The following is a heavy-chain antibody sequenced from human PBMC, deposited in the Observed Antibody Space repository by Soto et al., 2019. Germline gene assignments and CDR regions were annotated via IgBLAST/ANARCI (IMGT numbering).Heavy chain of an antibody. CDR1: GGSISSYY. D-gene: IGHD3-16*02. CDR3: VRGPTLYRRLAHWFDP. J-gene: IGHJ5*02. V-gene: IGHV4-4*07. CDR2: IYTSGST. Sequence: SETLSLTCTVSGGSISSYYWSWIRQPAGKGLEWIGRIYTSGSTNYNPSLKSRVTMSVDTSKNQFSLKLSSVTAADTAVYYCVRGPTLYRRLAHWFDPWGQGTLGTVAS.